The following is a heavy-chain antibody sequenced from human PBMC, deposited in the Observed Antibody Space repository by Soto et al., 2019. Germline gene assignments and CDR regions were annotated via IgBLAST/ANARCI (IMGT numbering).Heavy chain of an antibody. D-gene: IGHD1-1*01. CDR1: GYTFTSYD. J-gene: IGHJ6*02. CDR2: MNPNSGNT. CDR3: ARYRDGYNSDYYYYGMDV. V-gene: IGHV1-8*01. Sequence: QVQLVQSGAEVKKPGASVKVSCKASGYTFTSYDINWVRQATGQGLEWMGWMNPNSGNTGYAQKFQGRVTMTRNTSISTAYMELSSRRSEDTAVYYCARYRDGYNSDYYYYGMDVWGQGTTVTVSS.